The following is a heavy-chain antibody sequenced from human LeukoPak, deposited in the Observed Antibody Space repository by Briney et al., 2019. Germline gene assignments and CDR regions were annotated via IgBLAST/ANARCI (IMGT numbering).Heavy chain of an antibody. CDR2: IGTAGDT. CDR3: ARSKVGYSYGYVNEAFDI. Sequence: GGSLRLSCAASGFTFSSYDMHWVRQATGKGLEWVSAIGTAGDTYYPGSVKGRYTISRENAKNSLYLQMNSLRAGDTAVYYCARSKVGYSYGYVNEAFDIWGQGTMVTVSS. V-gene: IGHV3-13*01. J-gene: IGHJ3*02. CDR1: GFTFSSYD. D-gene: IGHD5-18*01.